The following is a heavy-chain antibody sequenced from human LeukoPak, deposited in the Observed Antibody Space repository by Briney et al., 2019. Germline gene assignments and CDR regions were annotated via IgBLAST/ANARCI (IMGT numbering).Heavy chain of an antibody. J-gene: IGHJ6*03. V-gene: IGHV3-15*01. CDR3: TTHRTTMVRGVRGRNYYYYMDV. Sequence: PGGSLRLSCAASGFTFSNAWMNWVRQAPGKGLEWVGRIKSKTDGGTTDYAAPVKGRFTISRDDSKNTLYLQMNSLKTEDTAVYYCTTHRTTMVRGVRGRNYYYYMDVWGKGTTVTISS. D-gene: IGHD3-10*01. CDR2: IKSKTDGGTT. CDR1: GFTFSNAW.